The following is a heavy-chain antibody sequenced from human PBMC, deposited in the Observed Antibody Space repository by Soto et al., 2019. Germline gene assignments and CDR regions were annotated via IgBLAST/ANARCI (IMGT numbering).Heavy chain of an antibody. Sequence: GGSLRLSCVVSGFTFNNYAMTWVRQAPGKGLEWVSAISGFGAITYYADSVKGRFTISRDNSKNTLYLQMNSLRAEDTAVYYCAKDLWSGPIDAFDIWGQGTVVTVSS. J-gene: IGHJ3*02. CDR1: GFTFNNYA. V-gene: IGHV3-23*01. D-gene: IGHD2-21*01. CDR2: ISGFGAIT. CDR3: AKDLWSGPIDAFDI.